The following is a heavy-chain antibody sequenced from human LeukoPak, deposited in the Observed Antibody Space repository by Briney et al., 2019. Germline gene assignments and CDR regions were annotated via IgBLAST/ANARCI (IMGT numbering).Heavy chain of an antibody. CDR3: ARGLYGSGSYYGTTGYYFDY. D-gene: IGHD3-10*01. CDR1: GYTFTSYY. J-gene: IGHJ4*02. V-gene: IGHV1-46*01. Sequence: ASVKVSCKASGYTFTSYYMHWVRQAPGQGLEWMGIINPSGGSTSYAQKFQGRVTITADESTSTAYMELSSLRSEDTAVYYCARGLYGSGSYYGTTGYYFDYWGQGILVTVSS. CDR2: INPSGGST.